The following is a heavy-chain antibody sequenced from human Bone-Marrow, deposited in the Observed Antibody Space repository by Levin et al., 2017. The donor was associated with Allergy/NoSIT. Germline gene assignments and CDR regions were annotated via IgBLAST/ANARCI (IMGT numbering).Heavy chain of an antibody. V-gene: IGHV3-74*01. J-gene: IGHJ4*02. CDR2: IKSDGSST. Sequence: QSGESLKISCAASGFTFSTYWMHWVRQAPGKGLVWVSHIKSDGSSTTYADSVKGRFTISRDNARNTLYLQLNSLRAEDTAVYYCAGNQGQWLTFLNYWGQGSLVTVSS. CDR1: GFTFSTYW. CDR3: AGNQGQWLTFLNY. D-gene: IGHD6-19*01.